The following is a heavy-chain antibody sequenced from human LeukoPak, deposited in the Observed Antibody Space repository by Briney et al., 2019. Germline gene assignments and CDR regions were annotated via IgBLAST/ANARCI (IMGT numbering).Heavy chain of an antibody. V-gene: IGHV1-24*01. D-gene: IGHD3-22*01. CDR3: ATYSYDSSGHDY. CDR2: FDPEDGET. J-gene: IGHJ4*02. Sequence: ASVKVSCKVSGYTLTELSMHWVRQAPGKGLEWMGGFDPEDGETIYAQKFQGRVTMTEDTSTDTAYMELSSLRSEDTAVYYCATYSYDSSGHDYWGQGTLVTVSS. CDR1: GYTLTELS.